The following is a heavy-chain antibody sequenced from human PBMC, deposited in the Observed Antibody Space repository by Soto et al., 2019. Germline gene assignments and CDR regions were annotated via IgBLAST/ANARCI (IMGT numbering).Heavy chain of an antibody. D-gene: IGHD2-15*01. CDR1: GGSISSGDYY. CDR2: IYYSGST. CDR3: ARDNVGYCSGGSCYAVDY. V-gene: IGHV4-30-4*01. Sequence: SETLSLTCTVSGGSISSGDYYWSWIRQPPGKGLEWIGYIYYSGSTYYNPSLKSRVTISVDTSKNQFSLKLSSVTAADTAVYYCARDNVGYCSGGSCYAVDYWGQGTLVTVSS. J-gene: IGHJ4*02.